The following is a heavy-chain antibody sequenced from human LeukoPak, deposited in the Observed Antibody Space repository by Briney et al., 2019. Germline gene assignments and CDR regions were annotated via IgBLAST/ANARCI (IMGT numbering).Heavy chain of an antibody. CDR2: ISAYNGNT. Sequence: ASVKVSCKASGYTFTSYGISWVRQAPGQGLEWMGWISAYNGNTNYAQKLQGRVTMTRDTSTSTVYMELSSLRSEDTAVYYCARDRRGNDYGDYDLYYYYYMDVWGKGTTVTVSS. V-gene: IGHV1-18*01. J-gene: IGHJ6*03. CDR3: ARDRRGNDYGDYDLYYYYYMDV. CDR1: GYTFTSYG. D-gene: IGHD4-17*01.